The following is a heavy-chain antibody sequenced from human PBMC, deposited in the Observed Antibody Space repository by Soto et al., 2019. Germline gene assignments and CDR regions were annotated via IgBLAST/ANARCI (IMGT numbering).Heavy chain of an antibody. Sequence: EVQLLDSGGALVQPGGSLRLSCATSGFTFSNHAMSWVRQAPGKGLEWVSTFTTSGDFTYYADSVKGRFTISRDNSKSTLYLPMNSLRVEDTAVYYCARRVTDWGQGTLVTVSS. CDR2: FTTSGDFT. CDR1: GFTFSNHA. CDR3: ARRVTD. J-gene: IGHJ4*02. V-gene: IGHV3-23*01. D-gene: IGHD4-4*01.